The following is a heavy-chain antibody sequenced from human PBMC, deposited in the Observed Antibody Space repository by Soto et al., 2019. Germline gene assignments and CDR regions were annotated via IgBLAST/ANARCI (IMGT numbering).Heavy chain of an antibody. CDR3: SVDRLSLRPFYPDISNYNGFGP. J-gene: IGHJ5*02. CDR2: IKRKSDGGTT. CDR1: GFTLSDAW. D-gene: IGHD3-22*01. V-gene: IGHV3-15*01. Sequence: PGGSLRLSCAASGFTLSDAWMNWVRQAPGKGLEWVGRIKRKSDGGTTDYAAPVKGRFTIARDESKNTLYLQLNSLRTEDTAVYFCSVDRLSLRPFYPDISNYNGFGPWGQGNLVTVSS.